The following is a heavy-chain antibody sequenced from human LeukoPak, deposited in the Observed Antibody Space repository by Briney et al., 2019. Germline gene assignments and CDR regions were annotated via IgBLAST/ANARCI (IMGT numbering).Heavy chain of an antibody. V-gene: IGHV4-59*01. CDR1: GGSISSYY. J-gene: IGHJ4*02. CDR2: TYYSGST. Sequence: PSETLSLTCSVSGGSISSYYWNWIRQPPGKGLEWIGYTYYSGSTNYNPSLKSRVTISVDISKNQFSLKLTSVTAADTAVYYCARANVVTASDYWGQGTLVTVAS. D-gene: IGHD2-21*02. CDR3: ARANVVTASDY.